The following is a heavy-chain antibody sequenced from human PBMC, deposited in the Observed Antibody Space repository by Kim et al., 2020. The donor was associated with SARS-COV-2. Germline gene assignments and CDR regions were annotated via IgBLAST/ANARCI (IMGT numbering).Heavy chain of an antibody. J-gene: IGHJ4*02. V-gene: IGHV3-23*05. CDR2: T. D-gene: IGHD6-13*01. CDR3: AKGDSTTGYVD. Sequence: TYYADSVKGRFTISRDNSKNTVQLQMNSLRAEDTAVYYCAKGDSTTGYVDWGQGTLVTVSS.